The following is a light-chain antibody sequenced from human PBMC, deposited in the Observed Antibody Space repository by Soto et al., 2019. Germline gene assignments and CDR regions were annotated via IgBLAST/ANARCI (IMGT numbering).Light chain of an antibody. CDR1: QSISSW. CDR3: QQYNSYWT. Sequence: DIQMTQSPSTLSASVGDRVTITCRASQSISSWLAWYQQKPGKAPKLLIYKASSLESGVPSRLSGSRSGTEFTLTISSLQPDDFATYYCQQYNSYWTFGQGTKVEIK. CDR2: KAS. J-gene: IGKJ1*01. V-gene: IGKV1-5*03.